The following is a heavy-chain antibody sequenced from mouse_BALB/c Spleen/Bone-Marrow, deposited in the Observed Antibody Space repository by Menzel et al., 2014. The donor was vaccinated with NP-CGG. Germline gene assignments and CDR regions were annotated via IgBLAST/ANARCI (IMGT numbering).Heavy chain of an antibody. V-gene: IGHV1-69*02. Sequence: VQLQESGAELVRPGASVKLSCKASGYTFTSYWINWVKQRPGQGLEWIGNIYPSDSYTNYNQKFKDKATLTVDKSSTTAYMQLSSPTYEDSAVYYCTRGDSSPYYFDYWGQGTTLTVSS. CDR1: GYTFTSYW. J-gene: IGHJ2*01. D-gene: IGHD1-1*01. CDR3: TRGDSSPYYFDY. CDR2: IYPSDSYT.